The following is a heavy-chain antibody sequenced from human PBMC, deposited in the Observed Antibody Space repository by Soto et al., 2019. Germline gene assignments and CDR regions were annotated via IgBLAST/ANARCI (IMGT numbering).Heavy chain of an antibody. CDR1: GVNFRGCG. Sequence: GRSQRDLCAVAGVNFRGCGKHCVRQTPINGREWVAVISYDGSNKYYADSVKGRFTISRDNSKNTLYLQMNSLRAEDTAVYYCARPKYSSSWYPFDPWGQGTLVTVSS. CDR2: ISYDGSNK. CDR3: ARPKYSSSWYPFDP. D-gene: IGHD6-13*01. J-gene: IGHJ5*02. V-gene: IGHV3-30*03.